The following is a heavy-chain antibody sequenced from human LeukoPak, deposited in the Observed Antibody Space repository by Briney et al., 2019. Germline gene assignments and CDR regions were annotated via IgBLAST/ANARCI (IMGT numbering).Heavy chain of an antibody. Sequence: SETLSLTCTVSGGSISSYYWSWIRQPPGKGLEWIGYIYYSGSTNYNPSLKSRVTISVDTSKNQFSLKLSSVTAADTAVYYCARLTGYRIESAFDIWGQGTMVTVSS. V-gene: IGHV4-59*01. CDR1: GGSISSYY. CDR3: ARLTGYRIESAFDI. D-gene: IGHD3-9*01. CDR2: IYYSGST. J-gene: IGHJ3*02.